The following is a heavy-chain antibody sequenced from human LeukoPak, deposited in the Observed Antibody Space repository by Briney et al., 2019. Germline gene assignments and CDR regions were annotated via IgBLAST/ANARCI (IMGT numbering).Heavy chain of an antibody. D-gene: IGHD3-22*01. CDR1: GFTFDDYA. Sequence: PGRSLRLSCAASGFTFDDYAMHWVRQAPGKGLEWVSGISWNSGSIGYADSVKGRFTISRDNGKNSLYLQMNSLRPEDTALYYCAKTPSSGYPEEYFQHWGQGTLVTVSS. CDR3: AKTPSSGYPEEYFQH. CDR2: ISWNSGSI. J-gene: IGHJ1*01. V-gene: IGHV3-9*01.